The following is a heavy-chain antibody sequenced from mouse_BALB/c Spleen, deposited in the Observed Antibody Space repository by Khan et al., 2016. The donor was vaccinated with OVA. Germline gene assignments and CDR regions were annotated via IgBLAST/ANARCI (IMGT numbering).Heavy chain of an antibody. J-gene: IGHJ1*01. V-gene: IGHV9-3-1*01. CDR3: ARNGNYWYFAV. CDR2: INTYTGEP. D-gene: IGHD2-1*01. CDR1: GYTFTNYG. Sequence: QIQLVQSGPELKKPGETVKISCKASGYTFTNYGMNWGKQAPGKGLKWMGWINTYTGEPTYAEDFKGRFAFSFETSASTAYLQINTLKNEDTSTYFCARNGNYWYFAVWGPGPPVPVSS.